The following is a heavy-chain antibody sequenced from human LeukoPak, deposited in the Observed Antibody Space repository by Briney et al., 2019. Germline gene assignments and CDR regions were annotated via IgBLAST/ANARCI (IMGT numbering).Heavy chain of an antibody. CDR3: AKDYYDSSGIFDY. V-gene: IGHV3-30*18. D-gene: IGHD3-22*01. J-gene: IGHJ4*02. CDR2: ISYDGSNK. CDR1: GFTFSSYG. Sequence: GGSLRLSCAASGFTFSSYGMHWVRQAPGKGLEGVAVISYDGSNKYYADSVKGRFTISRDNSKNSLYLQTNSLRAEDTAVYYCAKDYYDSSGIFDYWGQGTLVTVSS.